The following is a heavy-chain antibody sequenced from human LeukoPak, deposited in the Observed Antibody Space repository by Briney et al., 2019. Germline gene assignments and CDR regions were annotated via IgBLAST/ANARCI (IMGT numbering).Heavy chain of an antibody. CDR2: INPNSGGT. J-gene: IGHJ4*02. CDR1: GYTFTGYY. CDR3: ARKYCGGDCYLHLYYFDY. D-gene: IGHD2-21*02. Sequence: GASVKVSCKASGYTFTGYYMHWVRQAPGQGLEWMGWINPNSGGTNYAQKFQGRVTMTRDTSISTAYMELSRLRSDDTAVYYCARKYCGGDCYLHLYYFDYWGQGTLVTVSS. V-gene: IGHV1-2*02.